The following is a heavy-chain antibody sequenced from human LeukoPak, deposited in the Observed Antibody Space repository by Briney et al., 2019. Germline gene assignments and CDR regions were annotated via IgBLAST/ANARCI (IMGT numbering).Heavy chain of an antibody. V-gene: IGHV7-4-1*02. CDR2: INTNTGNP. CDR1: GYTFTSYA. Sequence: ASVKVSCKASGYTFTSYAMNWVRQAPGQGLERMGWINTNTGNPTYAQGFTGRFVFSLDTSVSTAYLQISSLKAEDTAVYYCARGGYYGSGSYYNGDAFDIWGQGTMVTVSS. J-gene: IGHJ3*02. D-gene: IGHD3-10*01. CDR3: ARGGYYGSGSYYNGDAFDI.